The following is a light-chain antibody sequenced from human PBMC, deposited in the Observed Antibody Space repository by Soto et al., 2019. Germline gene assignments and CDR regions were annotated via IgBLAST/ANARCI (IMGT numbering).Light chain of an antibody. J-gene: IGLJ1*01. Sequence: QSVLTQPPSASGTPGQRVTISCSGSSSNIGSNTVNWYQQLPGTAPKLLIYSNNQRPSGVPDRFSGSKTGTSASLAISGLQSEDEADYYCAAWHDSLNGYVLGNGTKVTV. CDR2: SNN. CDR1: SSNIGSNT. CDR3: AAWHDSLNGYV. V-gene: IGLV1-44*01.